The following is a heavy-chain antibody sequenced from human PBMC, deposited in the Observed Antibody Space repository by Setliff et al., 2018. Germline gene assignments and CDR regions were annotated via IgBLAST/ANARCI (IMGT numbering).Heavy chain of an antibody. J-gene: IGHJ4*02. V-gene: IGHV3-30*03. Sequence: PGGSLRLSCAASGFTFSSYWMTWVRQAPGKGLEWVAVMSFDGKNNYYADSVKGRFTISRDNSKNTLYLQMSSLKPEDTAVYYCARWTTAFDYWGQGTLVTVSS. CDR2: MSFDGKNN. CDR3: ARWTTAFDY. CDR1: GFTFSSYW. D-gene: IGHD4-17*01.